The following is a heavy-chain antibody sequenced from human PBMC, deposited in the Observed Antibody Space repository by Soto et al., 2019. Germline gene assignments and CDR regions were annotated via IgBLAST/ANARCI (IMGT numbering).Heavy chain of an antibody. D-gene: IGHD3-16*01. Sequence: ASVKVSGKASGYTFTSYAMHWVRQAPGQRLGWMGWINAGNGNTKYSQKFQGRVTITRDTSASTAYMELSSLRSEDTAVYYCARDYNWGELYYYYYGMDVWGQGTTVTVSS. J-gene: IGHJ6*02. V-gene: IGHV1-3*01. CDR1: GYTFTSYA. CDR3: ARDYNWGELYYYYYGMDV. CDR2: INAGNGNT.